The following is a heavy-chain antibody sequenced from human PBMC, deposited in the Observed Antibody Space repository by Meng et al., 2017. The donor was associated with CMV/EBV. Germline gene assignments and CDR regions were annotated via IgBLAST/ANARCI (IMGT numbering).Heavy chain of an antibody. D-gene: IGHD2-2*01. Sequence: QVAVLRLGVEWSKPGALVEGSCKASGYPFTGYYMHWVRQAPGPGLEWMGWINPNSGGTNYAQKFQGRVTMTRDTSISTAYMELSRLRSDDTAVYYCARDSEGKLLSELGYWGQGTLVTVSS. CDR3: ARDSEGKLLSELGY. CDR1: GYPFTGYY. J-gene: IGHJ4*02. V-gene: IGHV1-2*02. CDR2: INPNSGGT.